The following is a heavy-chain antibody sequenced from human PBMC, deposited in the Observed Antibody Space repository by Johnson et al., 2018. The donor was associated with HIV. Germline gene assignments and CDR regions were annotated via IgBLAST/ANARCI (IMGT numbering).Heavy chain of an antibody. CDR1: GISFSSYW. CDR3: ARGRGALDI. D-gene: IGHD3-16*01. J-gene: IGHJ3*02. V-gene: IGHV3-7*04. CDR2: IKHEGSEE. Sequence: VQLVESGGGVVQPGGSLRLSCAASGISFSSYWMTWVRQAPGKGLEWVGNIKHEGSEEYYVDSVKGRFTISRDNAKNSLYLQMNSLRVEDTAIYYCARGRGALDIWGQGTVVTGSS.